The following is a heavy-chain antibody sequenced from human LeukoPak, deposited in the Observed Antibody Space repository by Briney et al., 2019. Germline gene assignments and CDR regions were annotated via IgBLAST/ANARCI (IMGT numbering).Heavy chain of an antibody. J-gene: IGHJ4*02. D-gene: IGHD3-22*01. Sequence: PSETLSLTCSVSGGSIISNNYYWGWIRQPPGKGLEWIGGIHYSGSPYHNPSLKSRVTISVDTSKNQFSLKLSSVTAADMAVYYCARLLYDRSGYYYFDYWGQGTLVTVSS. CDR1: GGSIISNNYY. V-gene: IGHV4-39*01. CDR2: IHYSGSP. CDR3: ARLLYDRSGYYYFDY.